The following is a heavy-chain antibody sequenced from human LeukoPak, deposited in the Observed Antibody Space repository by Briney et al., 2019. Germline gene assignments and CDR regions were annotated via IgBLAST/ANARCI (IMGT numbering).Heavy chain of an antibody. CDR2: IYYSGST. CDR3: ARVRNGGFLEWLPPDYYHMDV. V-gene: IGHV4-30-4*02. J-gene: IGHJ6*03. D-gene: IGHD3-3*01. Sequence: SETLSLTCTVSGGSISSGDYYWSWLRQRPGKGLEWIGYIYYSGSTYYNPSLKSRVTISVDTSKNQFSLKLSSVTAADTAVYYCARVRNGGFLEWLPPDYYHMDVWGKGTTVTVSS. CDR1: GGSISSGDYY.